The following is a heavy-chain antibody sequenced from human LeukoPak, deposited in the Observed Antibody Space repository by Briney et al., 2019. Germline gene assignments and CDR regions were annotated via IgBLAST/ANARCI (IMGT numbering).Heavy chain of an antibody. Sequence: GGSLRLSCAASGFTFSSYNLNWVRQAPGKGLEWVSYIRSSGNTIYYADSVKGRFTISRDNAKNSVYLQMNSLRDEDTAVYYCARYGSYPEAFDYWGQGTLVTVSS. J-gene: IGHJ4*02. CDR2: IRSSGNTI. CDR3: ARYGSYPEAFDY. V-gene: IGHV3-48*02. D-gene: IGHD1-26*01. CDR1: GFTFSSYN.